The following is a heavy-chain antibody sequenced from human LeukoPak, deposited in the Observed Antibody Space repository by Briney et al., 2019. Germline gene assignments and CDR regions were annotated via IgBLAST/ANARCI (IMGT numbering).Heavy chain of an antibody. CDR2: IKQDGGEK. Sequence: GGSLRLSCAASGFIFSDYWMTWVRQAPGKGLEWVAHIKQDGGEKYFVDSVKGRFTISKDNAKNLVYLQMSSLRAEDTAVYYCARGWNYAFRFDNWGQGTLVTVST. J-gene: IGHJ4*02. D-gene: IGHD1-7*01. CDR1: GFIFSDYW. V-gene: IGHV3-7*01. CDR3: ARGWNYAFRFDN.